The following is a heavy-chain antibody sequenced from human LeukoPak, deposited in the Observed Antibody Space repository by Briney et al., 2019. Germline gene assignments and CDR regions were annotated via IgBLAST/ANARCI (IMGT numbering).Heavy chain of an antibody. Sequence: SETLSLTCTVSGGSISSSSYYWGWIRQPPGKGLEWIGDIHYTGTTKYNPSLKSRVTISVDTSKNQFSLELSSVTATDTAVYFCATNRAGTYDRPFEIWGQGTMVTVSS. CDR2: IHYTGTT. CDR3: ATNRAGTYDRPFEI. V-gene: IGHV4-61*05. D-gene: IGHD1-26*01. CDR1: GGSISSSSYY. J-gene: IGHJ3*02.